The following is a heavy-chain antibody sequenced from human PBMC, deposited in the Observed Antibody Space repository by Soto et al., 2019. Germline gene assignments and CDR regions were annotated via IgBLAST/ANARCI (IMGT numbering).Heavy chain of an antibody. D-gene: IGHD6-25*01. CDR1: GYTFTSYG. CDR3: AREGPRREQRGMDV. Sequence: QVQLVQSGAEVKKPGASVKVSCKASGYTFTSYGISWVRQAPGQGLEWMGWISAFNGNTHYGQNLQGGVTMTTDTSTSTDYMELRSLRSDDTAVYYCAREGPRREQRGMDVWGHGTTVPVSS. CDR2: ISAFNGNT. J-gene: IGHJ6*02. V-gene: IGHV1-18*01.